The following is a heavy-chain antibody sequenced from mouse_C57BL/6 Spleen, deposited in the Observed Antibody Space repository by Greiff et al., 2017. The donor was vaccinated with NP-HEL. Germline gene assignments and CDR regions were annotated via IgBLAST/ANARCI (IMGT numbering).Heavy chain of an antibody. J-gene: IGHJ3*01. CDR1: GYSITSGYY. Sequence: VQLQQSGPGLVKPSQSLSLTCSVTGYSITSGYYWNWIRQFPGNKLEWMGYISYDGSNNYNPSLKNRISITRDTSKNQFFLKLNSVTTEDTATYYCARGNYGSRDPFAYWGQGTLVTVSA. CDR2: ISYDGSN. D-gene: IGHD1-1*01. V-gene: IGHV3-6*01. CDR3: ARGNYGSRDPFAY.